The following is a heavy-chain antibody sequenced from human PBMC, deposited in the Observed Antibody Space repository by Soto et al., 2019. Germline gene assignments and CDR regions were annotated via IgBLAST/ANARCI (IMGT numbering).Heavy chain of an antibody. V-gene: IGHV3-23*01. D-gene: IGHD6-19*01. CDR3: AKVRSSGWYPPYYYFDY. J-gene: IGHJ4*02. CDR2: ISGSGGST. CDR1: GFTFRSYA. Sequence: EVQLLESGGGLVQPGGSLRLSCAASGFTFRSYAMSWVRQAPGKGLEWVSAISGSGGSTYYADSVKGRFTISRDNSKNTLYLQMNRLRAEDTAVYYCAKVRSSGWYPPYYYFDYWGQGTLVTVSS.